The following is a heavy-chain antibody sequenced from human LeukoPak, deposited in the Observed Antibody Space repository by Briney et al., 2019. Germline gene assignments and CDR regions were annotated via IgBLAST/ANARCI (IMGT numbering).Heavy chain of an antibody. CDR2: INPNSGGT. Sequence: ASVKVSCKASGYTFTGYYMHWVRQAPGQGLEWMGWINPNSGGTNYAQKFQGRVTMTRDTSISTAYMELSRLRSDDTAVYYCARDSTYDFWSGRNWFDPWGQGTLVTVSS. J-gene: IGHJ5*02. CDR1: GYTFTGYY. V-gene: IGHV1-2*02. D-gene: IGHD3-3*01. CDR3: ARDSTYDFWSGRNWFDP.